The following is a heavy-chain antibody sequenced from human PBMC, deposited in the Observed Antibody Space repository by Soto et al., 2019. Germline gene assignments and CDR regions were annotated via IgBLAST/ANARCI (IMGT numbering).Heavy chain of an antibody. D-gene: IGHD2-21*02. CDR2: IIPIFGTA. Sequence: QVQLVQSGPEVKKPGSSVKVSCKASGGTFSSYAISWVRQAPGQGLEWMGGIIPIFGTANYAQEFQGRVTISADESTSTAYMELSSRRSEDTAVYYCAGAGGVVTAIHYWFDPWGQGTLVTVSS. V-gene: IGHV1-69*01. CDR3: AGAGGVVTAIHYWFDP. CDR1: GGTFSSYA. J-gene: IGHJ5*02.